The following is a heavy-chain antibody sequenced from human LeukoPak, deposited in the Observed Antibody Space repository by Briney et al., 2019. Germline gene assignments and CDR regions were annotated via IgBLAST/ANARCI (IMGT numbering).Heavy chain of an antibody. Sequence: PGGSLRLSCAASGFTFSAYGMHWVRQAPGKGLEWVAFLSYDERNEHYADSVKGRFTISRDNSKNTLYLQMNSLRVEDTAVYFCAKEGYSSTWYLARGGFFDYWGQGTLVTVSS. J-gene: IGHJ4*02. D-gene: IGHD6-13*01. V-gene: IGHV3-30*18. CDR3: AKEGYSSTWYLARGGFFDY. CDR2: LSYDERNE. CDR1: GFTFSAYG.